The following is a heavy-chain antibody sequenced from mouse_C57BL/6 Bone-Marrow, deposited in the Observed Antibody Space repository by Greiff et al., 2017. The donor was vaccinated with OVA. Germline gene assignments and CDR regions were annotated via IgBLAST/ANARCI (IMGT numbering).Heavy chain of an antibody. J-gene: IGHJ2*01. Sequence: VQLQQSGAELVRPGASVKLSCTASGFNIKDDYMHWVKQRPEPGLEWIGWIDPENGDTEYASKFQGKATITADTSSNTAYLQLSSLTSEDTAVYYCTTPVVAHYCDYWGQGTTLTVSS. CDR2: IDPENGDT. CDR3: TTPVVAHYCDY. CDR1: GFNIKDDY. V-gene: IGHV14-4*01. D-gene: IGHD1-1*01.